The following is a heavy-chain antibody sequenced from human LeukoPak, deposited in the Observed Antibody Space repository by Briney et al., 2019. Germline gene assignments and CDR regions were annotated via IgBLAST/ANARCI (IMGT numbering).Heavy chain of an antibody. Sequence: PGGSLRLSCAASGFTFSSYAMSWVRQAPGKGLEWVSAISGSGGSTYYADSVKGRFTISRDNYKNTLYLQMNSLRAEDTAVYYCAKDKDFGGSSYFDYWGQGTLVTVSS. CDR2: ISGSGGST. V-gene: IGHV3-23*01. CDR3: AKDKDFGGSSYFDY. D-gene: IGHD3-16*01. J-gene: IGHJ4*02. CDR1: GFTFSSYA.